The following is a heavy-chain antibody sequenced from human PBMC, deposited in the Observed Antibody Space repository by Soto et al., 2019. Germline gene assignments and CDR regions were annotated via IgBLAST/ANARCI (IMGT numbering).Heavy chain of an antibody. CDR2: IYYSGST. CDR3: ARQKAAAGRPEVAADY. J-gene: IGHJ4*02. D-gene: IGHD6-13*01. V-gene: IGHV4-39*01. CDR1: GGSISSSSYY. Sequence: SETLSLTCTVSGGSISSSSYYWGWIRQPPGKGLEWIGSIYYSGSTYYNPSLKSRVTISVDTSKNQFSLKLSSVTAADTAVYYCARQKAAAGRPEVAADYWGQGTLVTVSS.